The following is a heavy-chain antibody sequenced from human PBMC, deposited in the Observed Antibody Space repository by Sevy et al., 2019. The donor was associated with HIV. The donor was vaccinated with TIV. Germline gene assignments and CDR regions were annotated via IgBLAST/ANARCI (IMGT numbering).Heavy chain of an antibody. D-gene: IGHD3-3*01. CDR1: GFTFRTYG. CDR3: AKDVRPNFLYNGLWGGSSGMDV. CDR2: ISHDGSHK. J-gene: IGHJ6*02. Sequence: GGSLRLSCVASGFTFRTYGIHWVRQAPGKGLEWVAVISHDGSHKYNADSVKGRFIISRENSKNALYLQMSSLGVDDTAVYYCAKDVRPNFLYNGLWGGSSGMDVWGQGTTVTVSS. V-gene: IGHV3-30*18.